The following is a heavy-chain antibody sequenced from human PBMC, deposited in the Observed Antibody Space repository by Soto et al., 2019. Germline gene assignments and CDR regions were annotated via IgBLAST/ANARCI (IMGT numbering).Heavy chain of an antibody. D-gene: IGHD3-22*01. CDR3: ARGDYYDVNGPFSDAFDV. V-gene: IGHV3-7*04. Sequence: GGSLRLSCAASGFPFSSYGMHWVRQAPGKGLEWVANIKPDGSEKFYVYSLKGRFALSRDNAKNSLYLQMNSLRTEDTAVYYCARGDYYDVNGPFSDAFDVWGQGTMVTVSS. CDR2: IKPDGSEK. J-gene: IGHJ3*01. CDR1: GFPFSSYG.